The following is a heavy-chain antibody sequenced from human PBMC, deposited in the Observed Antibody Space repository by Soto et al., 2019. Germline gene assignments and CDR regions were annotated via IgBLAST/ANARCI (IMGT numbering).Heavy chain of an antibody. J-gene: IGHJ6*02. Sequence: SETLSLTCAVSGYSISSGYYWGWIRQPPGKGLEWIGSIYHSGSTYYNPSLKSRVTISVDTSKNQFSLKLSSVTAAHTAVYYCARGGYNGMDVWGQGTTVTVSS. CDR3: ARGGYNGMDV. V-gene: IGHV4-38-2*01. CDR2: IYHSGST. D-gene: IGHD6-13*01. CDR1: GYSISSGYY.